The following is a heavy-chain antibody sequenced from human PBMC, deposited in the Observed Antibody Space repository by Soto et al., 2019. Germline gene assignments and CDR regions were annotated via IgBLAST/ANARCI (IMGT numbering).Heavy chain of an antibody. CDR2: IYATGSS. D-gene: IGHD3-16*02. Sequence: PSDTLSLTCNVAGACLSGYYWCWRRQPPGKELEWIGRIYATGSSDYNPSLKSRITISVDMSKKHFSLTLRSVTAADTAMYYCVCDVKMSFRHCCGPWVQG. J-gene: IGHJ5*02. CDR3: VCDVKMSFRHCCGP. CDR1: GACLSGYY. V-gene: IGHV4-4*07.